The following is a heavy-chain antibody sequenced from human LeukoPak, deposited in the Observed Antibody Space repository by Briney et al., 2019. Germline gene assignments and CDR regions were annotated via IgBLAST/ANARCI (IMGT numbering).Heavy chain of an antibody. CDR2: VNPNSGNT. CDR1: GYTFTYYD. Sequence: ASVKVSCKASGYTFTYYDFNWVRQAPGQGLEWMGWVNPNSGNTGYAQRFQGRLTITRNTSISTAYMELSSLRSEDTAVYYCARRITMVRGVIRYFDYWGQGTLVTVSS. V-gene: IGHV1-8*03. D-gene: IGHD3-10*01. CDR3: ARRITMVRGVIRYFDY. J-gene: IGHJ4*02.